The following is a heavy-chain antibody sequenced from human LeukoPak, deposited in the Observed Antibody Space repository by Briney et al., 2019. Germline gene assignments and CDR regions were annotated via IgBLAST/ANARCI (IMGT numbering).Heavy chain of an antibody. CDR2: IYTSGST. CDR1: GGSISSYY. J-gene: IGHJ4*02. CDR3: ARGVVGATKGYYFDH. V-gene: IGHV4-4*07. D-gene: IGHD1-26*01. Sequence: PSETLSLTCTVSGGSISSYYWSWIRQPAGKGLQWIGRIYTSGSTNYNPSLKSRVTMSVDASKNQFSLKLSSVTAADTAVYYCARGVVGATKGYYFDHWGQGTLVTVSS.